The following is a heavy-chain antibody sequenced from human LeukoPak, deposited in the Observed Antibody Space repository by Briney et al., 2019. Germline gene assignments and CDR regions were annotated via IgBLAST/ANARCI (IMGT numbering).Heavy chain of an antibody. CDR1: GFTFNSYW. CDR3: ARDDCSSISCYHNWFDP. V-gene: IGHV3-7*01. Sequence: GGSLRLSCAASGFTFNSYWMSWVRQAPGKGLEWEANIKQDGSEKYYVDSVKGRFTISRDNAKNSLYLQMNSLRAEDTAVYYCARDDCSSISCYHNWFDPWGQGTLVTVSS. D-gene: IGHD2-2*01. CDR2: IKQDGSEK. J-gene: IGHJ5*02.